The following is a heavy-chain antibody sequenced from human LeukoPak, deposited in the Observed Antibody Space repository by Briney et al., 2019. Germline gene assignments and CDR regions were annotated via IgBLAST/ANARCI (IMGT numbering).Heavy chain of an antibody. CDR1: GFTFDDYA. CDR3: AKGGGDGN. V-gene: IGHV3-9*01. CDR2: ISWDSGTI. Sequence: GRSLRLSCVASGFTFDDYAMHWVRQAPGKGLEWVSGISWDSGTIGYADSVKGRFTISRDSAKNSLYLQMNSLRTEDTALYYCAKGGGDGNWGQGTLVIVSS. D-gene: IGHD2-21*01. J-gene: IGHJ4*02.